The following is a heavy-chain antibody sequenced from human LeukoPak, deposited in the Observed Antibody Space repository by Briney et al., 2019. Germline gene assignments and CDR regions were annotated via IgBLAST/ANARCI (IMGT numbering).Heavy chain of an antibody. V-gene: IGHV3-53*01. CDR1: GFTFSNYW. J-gene: IGHJ4*02. D-gene: IGHD6-13*01. Sequence: GGSLRLSCAASGFTFSNYWMNWVRQAPGKGLEWVSVIYSGGGTYHADSVKGRFTISRDNSKNTLYLQMNSLRAEDTAVYYCARDKNPGIAADWGQGTLVTVSS. CDR2: IYSGGGT. CDR3: ARDKNPGIAAD.